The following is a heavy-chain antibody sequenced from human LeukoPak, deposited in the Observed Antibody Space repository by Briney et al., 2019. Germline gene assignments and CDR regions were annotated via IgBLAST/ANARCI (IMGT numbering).Heavy chain of an antibody. CDR3: AKDGMDSYGSGSPIDY. CDR1: GFTFSSYG. V-gene: IGHV3-30*18. Sequence: PGGSLRLACAASGFTFSSYGMHWVRQAPGKGLEWVSVISYDGSNKYYADSVKGRFTISRDNSKNTLYLQMNSLRAEDTAVYYCAKDGMDSYGSGSPIDYWRQGTLVTVSS. CDR2: ISYDGSNK. J-gene: IGHJ4*02. D-gene: IGHD3-10*01.